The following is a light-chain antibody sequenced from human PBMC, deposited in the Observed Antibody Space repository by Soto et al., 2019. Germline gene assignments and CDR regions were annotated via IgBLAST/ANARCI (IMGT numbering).Light chain of an antibody. CDR1: QTVAKN. CDR3: QKYNTWHPPSES. J-gene: IGKJ3*01. V-gene: IGKV3D-15*01. Sequence: EIVMTQSPAILSVSPGERATLSCRASQTVAKNLAWYQQKPGQPPRLLIYGASTRATGVPARFSGSGSGTEFTLTISSLQSEDFAIYYCQKYNTWHPPSESVGPGTKVDIK. CDR2: GAS.